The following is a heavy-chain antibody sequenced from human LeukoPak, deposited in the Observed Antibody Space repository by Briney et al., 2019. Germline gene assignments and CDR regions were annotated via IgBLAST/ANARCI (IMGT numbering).Heavy chain of an antibody. J-gene: IGHJ6*03. D-gene: IGHD2-2*01. CDR1: GVSISGYF. CDR2: IYSTGTT. V-gene: IGHV4-4*09. CDR3: ARHNPPPTGFCSGTSCFMSGSQYFYMDV. Sequence: PSETLSLTCTVSGVSISGYFWSWIRQPPGKGPEWIGDIYSTGTTNYSPSLSSRVTISVDTSKNQLSLNLRFVTATDTAVYHCARHNPPPTGFCSGTSCFMSGSQYFYMDVWGKGTSVTVS.